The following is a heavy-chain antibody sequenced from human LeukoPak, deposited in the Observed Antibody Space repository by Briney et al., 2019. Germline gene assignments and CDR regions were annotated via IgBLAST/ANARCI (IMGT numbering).Heavy chain of an antibody. V-gene: IGHV3-23*01. Sequence: GGSLRLSCAASGFTFSRYAMSWVRQAPAKGLEWVSAISGSGENTHYADSVKGRFTISSDNSKNTLYLQMNSLRAEDTAVYYCARDLRGYSGYDSDFWGQGTLVTVSS. CDR3: ARDLRGYSGYDSDF. D-gene: IGHD5-12*01. CDR2: ISGSGENT. CDR1: GFTFSRYA. J-gene: IGHJ4*02.